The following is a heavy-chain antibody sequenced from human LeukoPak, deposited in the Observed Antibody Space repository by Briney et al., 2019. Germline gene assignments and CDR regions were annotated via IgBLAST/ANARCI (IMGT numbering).Heavy chain of an antibody. Sequence: PGRSLRLSCAASGFTFDDYAMHWVRQAPGKGLEWVSGISWNSGSIGYADSVKGRFTISRDNAKNSLYLQMNSLRAEDTALYYCAKDKGAGYYYYYGVDVWGQGTTVTVSS. D-gene: IGHD6-13*01. CDR1: GFTFDDYA. V-gene: IGHV3-9*01. CDR3: AKDKGAGYYYYYGVDV. CDR2: ISWNSGSI. J-gene: IGHJ6*02.